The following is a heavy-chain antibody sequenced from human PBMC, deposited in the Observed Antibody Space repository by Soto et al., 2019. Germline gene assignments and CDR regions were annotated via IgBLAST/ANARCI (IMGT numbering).Heavy chain of an antibody. V-gene: IGHV1-46*01. CDR3: VRRPGNAPHYYYCGMDV. J-gene: IGHJ6*02. Sequence: ASVKVSCKASGYTFTSYYMHWVRQAPGQGLEWMGIINPSGGSTSYAQKFQGRVTMTRDTSTSTVYMELSSLRSEDTAVYYCVRRPGNAPHYYYCGMDVWGQGTTVTVSS. CDR2: INPSGGST. D-gene: IGHD1-1*01. CDR1: GYTFTSYY.